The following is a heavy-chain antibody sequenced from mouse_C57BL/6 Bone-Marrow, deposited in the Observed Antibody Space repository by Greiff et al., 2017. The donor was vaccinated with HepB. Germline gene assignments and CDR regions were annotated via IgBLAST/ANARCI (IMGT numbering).Heavy chain of an antibody. CDR1: GFTFSDAW. CDR3: TLYYGKGGFDY. Sequence: DVMLVESGGGLVQPGGSMKLSCAASGFTFSDAWMDWVRQSPEKGLEWVAEIRNKANNPATYYAESVKGRFTISRDESKSSVYLQMNSLRAEDTGIYYCTLYYGKGGFDYWGQGTTLTVSS. D-gene: IGHD2-1*01. CDR2: IRNKANNPAT. V-gene: IGHV6-6*01. J-gene: IGHJ2*01.